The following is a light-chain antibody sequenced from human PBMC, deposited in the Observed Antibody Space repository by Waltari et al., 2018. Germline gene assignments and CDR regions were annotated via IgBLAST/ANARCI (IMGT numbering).Light chain of an antibody. CDR2: DAS. V-gene: IGKV3-20*01. J-gene: IGKJ1*01. CDR1: QSVGKC. CDR3: QKYVRLPVT. Sequence: EIVLTQSPGNLSLSPGERATLACRASQSVGKCLAGYQQKSGQAPRLLIYDASTRTTGIPDRFSASGFGTYFSLTISRLEPEDFAVYYCQKYVRLPVTFGQGTKVEIK.